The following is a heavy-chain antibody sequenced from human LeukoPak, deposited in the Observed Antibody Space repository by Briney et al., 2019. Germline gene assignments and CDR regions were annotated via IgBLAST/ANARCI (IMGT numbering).Heavy chain of an antibody. V-gene: IGHV3-23*01. D-gene: IGHD2-2*01. CDR3: AKDHTGSGVVRHPLYYYYGMDV. CDR1: GFTFSSCA. CDR2: ISGSGGST. Sequence: GGSLRLSCAASGFTFSSCAMSWVRQAPGKGLEWVSAISGSGGSTYYADSVKGRFTISRDNSKNTLYLQMNSLRAEDTAVYYCAKDHTGSGVVRHPLYYYYGMDVWGQGTTVTVSS. J-gene: IGHJ6*02.